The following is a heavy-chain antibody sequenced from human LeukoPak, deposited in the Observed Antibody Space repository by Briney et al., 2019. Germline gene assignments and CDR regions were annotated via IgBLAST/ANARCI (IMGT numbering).Heavy chain of an antibody. Sequence: GGSLRLSCAASGFTFGSYSMHWVRQAPGKGRECVAVISYDGRNTYYAKSVKGRFTISRDDSKNTLYLQMNSLRADDTAVYYCARNSVTTGYYFDYWGQGTLVTVSS. V-gene: IGHV3-30*04. CDR2: ISYDGRNT. J-gene: IGHJ4*02. D-gene: IGHD4-17*01. CDR3: ARNSVTTGYYFDY. CDR1: GFTFGSYS.